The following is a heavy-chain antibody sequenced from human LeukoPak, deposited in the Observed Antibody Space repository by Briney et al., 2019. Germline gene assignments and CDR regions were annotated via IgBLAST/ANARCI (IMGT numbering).Heavy chain of an antibody. CDR2: IHPSTGNP. J-gene: IGHJ4*02. CDR3: ARAFQSLGGLSLPDY. D-gene: IGHD3-16*02. V-gene: IGHV7-4-1*02. Sequence: ASVKVSCKASGYIFTNYAMNWVRQAPGQGLEWMGWIHPSTGNPAYAQGFTGRFVFSLDTSVSTTYLQITSLKAEDTAVYFCARAFQSLGGLSLPDYWGQGTLVTVSS. CDR1: GYIFTNYA.